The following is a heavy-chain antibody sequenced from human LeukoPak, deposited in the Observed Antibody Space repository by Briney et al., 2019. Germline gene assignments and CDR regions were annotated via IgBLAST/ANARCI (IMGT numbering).Heavy chain of an antibody. J-gene: IGHJ4*02. Sequence: PGGSLRLSCAASGFTFSDYYMSWIRQAPGKGLEWVSYISSSGSTIYYADSVKGRFTISRDNSKNTLYLQMNSLRAEDTAVYYCARERRYCTNGVCYNFDYWGQGTLVTVSS. CDR3: ARERRYCTNGVCYNFDY. CDR2: ISSSGSTI. CDR1: GFTFSDYY. D-gene: IGHD2-8*01. V-gene: IGHV3-11*04.